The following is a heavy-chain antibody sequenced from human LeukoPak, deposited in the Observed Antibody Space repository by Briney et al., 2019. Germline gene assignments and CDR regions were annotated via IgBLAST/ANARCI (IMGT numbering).Heavy chain of an antibody. CDR1: GYTFTIYG. CDR3: ARWEYCSSSSCYDESETFDY. Sequence: ASVKVSCKASGYTFTIYGISWVRQAPGQGLEWMGWISAYNGNTNYAQKYQGRVTMTTDTSTSTAYMELRSLRSDDTAIYYCARWEYCSSSSCYDESETFDYWGQGTLVTVSS. D-gene: IGHD2-2*01. J-gene: IGHJ4*02. CDR2: ISAYNGNT. V-gene: IGHV1-18*01.